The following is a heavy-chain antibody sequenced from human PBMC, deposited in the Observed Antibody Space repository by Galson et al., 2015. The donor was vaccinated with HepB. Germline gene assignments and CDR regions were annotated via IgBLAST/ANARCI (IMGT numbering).Heavy chain of an antibody. CDR3: ARSMFGQLAHPPFRP. Sequence: SVKVSCKASGYTFTGYYMHWVRQAPGQGLEWMGWINPNSGGTNYAQKFQGWVTMTRDTSISTAYMELSRLRSDDTAVYYCARSMFGQLAHPPFRPWGQGTLVTVSS. J-gene: IGHJ5*02. CDR1: GYTFTGYY. V-gene: IGHV1-2*04. CDR2: INPNSGGT. D-gene: IGHD3-10*02.